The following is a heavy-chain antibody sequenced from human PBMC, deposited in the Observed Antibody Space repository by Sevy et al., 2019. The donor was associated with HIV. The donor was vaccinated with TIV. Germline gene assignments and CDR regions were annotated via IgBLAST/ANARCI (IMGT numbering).Heavy chain of an antibody. D-gene: IGHD2-15*01. CDR3: TREDIVLGEDNYYGMDV. CDR2: IYSDGRT. CDR1: GDSISSYF. J-gene: IGHJ6*02. V-gene: IGHV3-53*01. Sequence: ETLSLTCSVSGDSISSYFWTWVRQAPGKGLEWVSNIYSDGRTYYADSVRGRFTISRDTSKNTVYLEMKSLRAEDTAVYYCTREDIVLGEDNYYGMDVWGHGTTVTVSS.